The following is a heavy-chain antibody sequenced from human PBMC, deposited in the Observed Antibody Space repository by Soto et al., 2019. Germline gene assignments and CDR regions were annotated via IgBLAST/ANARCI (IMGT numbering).Heavy chain of an antibody. D-gene: IGHD2-2*01. J-gene: IGHJ6*02. Sequence: ASVKVSCKASGYTFTSYGISWVRQAPGQGLEWMGWISAYNGNTNYAQKLQGRVTMTTDTSTSTAYMELRSLRSDDTAVYYCARGKYCRSTSCRKYYYYGMDVWGQGTTVTVSS. CDR2: ISAYNGNT. CDR1: GYTFTSYG. V-gene: IGHV1-18*01. CDR3: ARGKYCRSTSCRKYYYYGMDV.